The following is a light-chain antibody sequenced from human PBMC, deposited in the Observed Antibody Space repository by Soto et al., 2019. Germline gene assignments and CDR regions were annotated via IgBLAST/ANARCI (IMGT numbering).Light chain of an antibody. J-gene: IGKJ1*01. V-gene: IGKV1-5*03. CDR2: KAS. CDR3: QQYNSYWT. Sequence: DIQMTQSPSTLSASVGDRVTITCRASQSISSWLAWYQQKPGKAPKRLIYKASSLESGVQSRFSGSGSGTEFTLTISSLKPDDFATYYCQQYNSYWTFGQGTKVDIK. CDR1: QSISSW.